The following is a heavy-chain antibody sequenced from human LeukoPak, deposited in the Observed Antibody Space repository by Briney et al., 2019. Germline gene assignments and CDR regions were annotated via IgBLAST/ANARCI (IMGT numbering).Heavy chain of an antibody. CDR2: ISSSSSAI. J-gene: IGHJ4*02. CDR3: ARDREYYDSSGYPYFDY. CDR1: GFTFSSYS. V-gene: IGHV3-48*01. D-gene: IGHD3-22*01. Sequence: GGSLRLSCAASGFTFSSYSMNWVRQAPGKGLEWLSYISSSSSAIYYAGSVKGRFTISRDNAKNSLYLQMNSLRAEDTAVYYCARDREYYDSSGYPYFDYGGRGTLVTVSS.